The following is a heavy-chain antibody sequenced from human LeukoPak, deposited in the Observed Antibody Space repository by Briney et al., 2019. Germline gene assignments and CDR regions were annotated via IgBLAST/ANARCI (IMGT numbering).Heavy chain of an antibody. CDR1: GFTFNNYA. J-gene: IGHJ3*02. CDR3: ARDRGVYSSSWNAFDI. V-gene: IGHV3-30-3*01. Sequence: GGSLRLSCAASGFTFNNYAMHWVRQAPGKGLEWLTVISYDGATKYYADSVKGRFTISRDNSKNTLYLQMNSLRAEDTAVYYCARDRGVYSSSWNAFDIWGQGTMVTVSS. CDR2: ISYDGATK. D-gene: IGHD6-13*01.